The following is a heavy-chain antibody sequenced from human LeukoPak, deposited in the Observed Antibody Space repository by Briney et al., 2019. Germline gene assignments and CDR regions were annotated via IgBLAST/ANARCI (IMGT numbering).Heavy chain of an antibody. J-gene: IGHJ4*02. V-gene: IGHV1-69*06. CDR3: ATPFGIITGGHFDY. CDR1: GGTFSSYA. Sequence: SVKVSCKASGGTFSSYAISWVRQAPGQGLEWMGGIIPIFGTANYAQKFQGRVTITADKSTSTAYMELSSLRSEDTAVYYCATPFGIITGGHFDYWGQGTLVTVSS. D-gene: IGHD1-1*01. CDR2: IIPIFGTA.